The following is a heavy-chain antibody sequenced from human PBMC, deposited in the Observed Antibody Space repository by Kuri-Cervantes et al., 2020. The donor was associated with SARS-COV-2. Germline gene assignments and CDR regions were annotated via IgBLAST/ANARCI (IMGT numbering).Heavy chain of an antibody. CDR2: ISSSGSAI. CDR3: ARESRDAYDLGSFDL. D-gene: IGHD5-24*01. CDR1: GFTFSSYE. Sequence: GGSLRLPCAASGFTFSSYEMHWVRQAPGKGLEWVSYISSSGSAIYYADSVKGRFTISRDNAKNSLYLQMNSLRDEDTAVYYCARESRDAYDLGSFDLWGRGTLVTVSS. V-gene: IGHV3-48*03. J-gene: IGHJ2*01.